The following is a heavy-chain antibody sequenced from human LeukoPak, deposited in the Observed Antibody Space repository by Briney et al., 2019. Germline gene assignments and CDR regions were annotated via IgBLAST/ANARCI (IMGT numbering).Heavy chain of an antibody. Sequence: GGSLRLSCAASGFTFSSYAMPWVRQAPGKGLEWVAVISYDGSNKYYADSVKGRFTISRDNSKNTLYLQMNSLRAEDTAVYYCARLRWSVVVINSGVPYYFDYWGQGTLVTVSS. J-gene: IGHJ4*02. CDR3: ARLRWSVVVINSGVPYYFDY. CDR2: ISYDGSNK. V-gene: IGHV3-30-3*01. D-gene: IGHD3-22*01. CDR1: GFTFSSYA.